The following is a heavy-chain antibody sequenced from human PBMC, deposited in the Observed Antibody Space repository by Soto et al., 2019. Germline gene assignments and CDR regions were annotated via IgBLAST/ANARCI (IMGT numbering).Heavy chain of an antibody. Sequence: CRRDSGAASGLERSCDGMHWVRQAQGKGLEWVAVIWYDGSNKYYADSVKGRFTISRDNSKNTLYLQMNSLRAEDTAVYYCARDHLYYYGSGSAYWGQGTLVT. CDR3: ARDHLYYYGSGSAY. V-gene: IGHV3-33*01. CDR2: IWYDGSNK. CDR1: GLERSCDG. J-gene: IGHJ4*02. D-gene: IGHD3-10*01.